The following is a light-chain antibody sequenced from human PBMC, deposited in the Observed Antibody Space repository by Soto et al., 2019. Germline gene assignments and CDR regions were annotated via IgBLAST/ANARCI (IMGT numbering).Light chain of an antibody. J-gene: IGKJ4*01. Sequence: ETVLTQSPGTLSLSPGERATLSCRASQSVAKNYLVWYQQKPGQAPRRLIYDASTRATGVPDRFSGSGSGTDFTLTISRLEPEDFAVYYCQQYAEAPITFGGGTKVDIK. CDR3: QQYAEAPIT. V-gene: IGKV3-20*01. CDR2: DAS. CDR1: QSVAKNY.